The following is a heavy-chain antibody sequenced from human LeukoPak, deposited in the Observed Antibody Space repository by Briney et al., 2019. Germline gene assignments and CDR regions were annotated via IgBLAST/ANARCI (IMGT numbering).Heavy chain of an antibody. CDR2: ISGSDGST. J-gene: IGHJ4*02. CDR3: AKQLGYCSDGSCYFPY. Sequence: GGSLRLSCAASGFTFSSYAMSWVRQAPGKGLEWVSPISGSDGSTYYADSVKGRFTISRDNSKNTLYLQMNSLRAEDTAVYYCAKQLGYCSDGSCYFPYWGQGTLVTVSS. D-gene: IGHD2-15*01. CDR1: GFTFSSYA. V-gene: IGHV3-23*01.